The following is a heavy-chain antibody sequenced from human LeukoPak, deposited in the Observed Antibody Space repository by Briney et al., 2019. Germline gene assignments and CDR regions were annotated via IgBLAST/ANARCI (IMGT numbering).Heavy chain of an antibody. CDR2: ISGSVGST. CDR3: AKEREVTIFGVVIYNRFDY. CDR1: GFTFSSYA. Sequence: GGSLRLSCAASGFTFSSYAMRWVRQAPGKGLEWVSAISGSVGSTYYADSVTGSFTISRDNSKNTLYLQMNSLRAEDTAVYYCAKEREVTIFGVVIYNRFDYWGQGTLVTVSS. J-gene: IGHJ4*02. V-gene: IGHV3-23*01. D-gene: IGHD3-3*01.